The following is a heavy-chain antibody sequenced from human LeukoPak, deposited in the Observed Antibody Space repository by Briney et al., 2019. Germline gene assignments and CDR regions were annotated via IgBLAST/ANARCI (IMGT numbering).Heavy chain of an antibody. V-gene: IGHV4-38-2*02. CDR1: VYSISSGYH. Sequence: SETLSLTCTVSVYSISSGYHWGWIRQPPGKGLEYIGSISHTGNTYYNPSLKSRVTISVDTSKNQFSLNLTSVTAADTAMYYCARGVLFWGQGTLVTVSS. CDR3: ARGVLF. D-gene: IGHD4/OR15-4a*01. J-gene: IGHJ4*02. CDR2: ISHTGNT.